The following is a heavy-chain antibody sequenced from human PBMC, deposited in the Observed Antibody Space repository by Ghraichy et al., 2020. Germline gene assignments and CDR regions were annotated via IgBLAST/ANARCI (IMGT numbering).Heavy chain of an antibody. Sequence: GGSLRLSCAASGFTFDDYGMSWVRQAPGKGLEWVSGINWNGGSTGYADSVKGRFTISRDNAKNSLYLQMNSLRAEDTALYHCARIGERYCSSTSCFLFDYWGQGTLVTVSS. CDR1: GFTFDDYG. CDR3: ARIGERYCSSTSCFLFDY. V-gene: IGHV3-20*01. D-gene: IGHD2-2*01. J-gene: IGHJ4*02. CDR2: INWNGGST.